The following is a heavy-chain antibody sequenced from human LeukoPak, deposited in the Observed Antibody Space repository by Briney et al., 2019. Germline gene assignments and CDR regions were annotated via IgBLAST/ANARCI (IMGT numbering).Heavy chain of an antibody. CDR2: IKQDGSEK. J-gene: IGHJ6*03. CDR3: AKDLTMIPMDV. V-gene: IGHV3-7*03. CDR1: GFTFSGYW. D-gene: IGHD3-22*01. Sequence: GGSLRLSCAASGFTFSGYWMSWVRQAPGKGLKWVANIKQDGSEKYVDSVKGRFTISRDNAKNTLYLQMNSLRAEDTAVYYCAKDLTMIPMDVWGKGTTVTVSS.